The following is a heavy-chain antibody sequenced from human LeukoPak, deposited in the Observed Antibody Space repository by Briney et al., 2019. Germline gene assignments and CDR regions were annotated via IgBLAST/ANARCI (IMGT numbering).Heavy chain of an antibody. CDR1: GGSITSSNW. J-gene: IGHJ3*02. V-gene: IGHV4-4*02. D-gene: IGHD4-17*01. CDR3: ARDYGDSLGAFDI. Sequence: SETLSLTCAVSGGSITSSNWWSWVRQPPGKGLEWIGEIYYTGNTNYNPSLKSRVTISVDTSKNQFSLKLSSVTAADTAVYYCARDYGDSLGAFDIWGQGTMVTVSS. CDR2: IYYTGNT.